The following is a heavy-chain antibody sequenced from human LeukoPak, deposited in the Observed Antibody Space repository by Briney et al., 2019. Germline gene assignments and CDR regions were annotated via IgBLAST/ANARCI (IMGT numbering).Heavy chain of an antibody. CDR3: ATPGLARAY. CDR2: IYYNGNT. CDR1: GGSISSCSYY. V-gene: IGHV4-39*01. J-gene: IGHJ4*02. Sequence: SETLSLTCTVSGGSISSCSYYWGWIRQPPGKGLEWIGSIYYNGNTYYNASLKSRITISGDTSKNQFSLILSSVTAADTAVYYCATPGLARAYWGQGTLVTVSS.